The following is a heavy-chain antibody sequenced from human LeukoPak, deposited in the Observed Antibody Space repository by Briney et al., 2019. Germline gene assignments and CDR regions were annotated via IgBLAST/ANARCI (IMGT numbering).Heavy chain of an antibody. Sequence: GGSLRLSCAASGFTFSSYSMNWVRQAPGKGLEWVSSISSSSSYIYYADSVKGRFTISRDNAKNSLYLQMNSLRAEDTAVYYCARDLSLGCSGGSCGGYVDYWGQGTLVTVSS. CDR1: GFTFSSYS. CDR3: ARDLSLGCSGGSCGGYVDY. J-gene: IGHJ4*02. D-gene: IGHD2-15*01. V-gene: IGHV3-21*01. CDR2: ISSSSSYI.